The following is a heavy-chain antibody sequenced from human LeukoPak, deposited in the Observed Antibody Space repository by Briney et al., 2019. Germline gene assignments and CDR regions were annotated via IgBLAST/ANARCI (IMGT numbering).Heavy chain of an antibody. Sequence: GGSLRLSCAVSGFTFSSYWMHWVRQAPGKGLVWVSRINNDGSTTAYADSVKGRFTISRDNTKNTLYLQMNSLRAADTAVYYCARHPFRVVIPTFDYWGQGTLVTVSS. CDR3: ARHPFRVVIPTFDY. CDR1: GFTFSSYW. J-gene: IGHJ4*02. V-gene: IGHV3-74*01. D-gene: IGHD3-3*01. CDR2: INNDGSTT.